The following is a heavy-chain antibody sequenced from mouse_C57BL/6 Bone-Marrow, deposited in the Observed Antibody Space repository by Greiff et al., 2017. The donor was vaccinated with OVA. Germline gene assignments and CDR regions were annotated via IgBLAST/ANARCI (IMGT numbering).Heavy chain of an antibody. CDR1: GYSFTGYY. J-gene: IGHJ4*01. CDR3: AREGLYYYAMDY. V-gene: IGHV1-42*01. CDR2: INPSTGGT. Sequence: VQLQQSGPELVKPGASVKISCKASGYSFTGYYMNWVKQSSEKSLEWIGEINPSTGGTTYNQKFKAKATLTVDKSSSTAYMQLKSLTSEDSAVYYCAREGLYYYAMDYWGQGTSVTVSS.